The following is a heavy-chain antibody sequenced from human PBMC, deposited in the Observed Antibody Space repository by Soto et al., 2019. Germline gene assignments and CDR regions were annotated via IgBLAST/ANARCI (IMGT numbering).Heavy chain of an antibody. CDR1: GFTLNDFG. J-gene: IGHJ4*02. D-gene: IGHD3-10*01. CDR2: ISGYDGNT. CDR3: AREKWFGQTPFDS. V-gene: IGHV1-18*01. Sequence: QVQLVQSGAEVKKSGASVKVSCKASGFTLNDFGVSWVRQAPEQGLEWMGWISGYDGNTNFAQKYEGRVTMTIDSSTSTAYMELRNLRSDDTAMYYCAREKWFGQTPFDSWGQGTLVTVSS.